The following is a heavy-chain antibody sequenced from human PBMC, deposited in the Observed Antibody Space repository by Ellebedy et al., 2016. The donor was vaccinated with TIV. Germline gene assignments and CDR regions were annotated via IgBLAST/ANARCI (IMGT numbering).Heavy chain of an antibody. J-gene: IGHJ6*02. CDR3: ARDGDENCGGDCYYYYYGMDV. V-gene: IGHV3-74*01. D-gene: IGHD2-21*02. CDR2: INSDGSSK. CDR1: GFTFSSYW. Sequence: PGGSLRLSCAASGFTFSSYWMHWVRQAPGKGLVWVSRINSDGSSKSYADSVKGRFTISRDNAKNSLYLQMNSLRDEDKAVYYCARDGDENCGGDCYYYYYGMDVWGQGTTVTVSS.